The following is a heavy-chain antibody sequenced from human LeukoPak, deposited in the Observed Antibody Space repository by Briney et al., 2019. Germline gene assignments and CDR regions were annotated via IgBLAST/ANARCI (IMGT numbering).Heavy chain of an antibody. CDR1: GFTFSSYA. CDR2: ISGSGGST. D-gene: IGHD1-26*01. V-gene: IGHV3-23*01. Sequence: GGSPRLSCAASGFTFSSYAMSWVRQAPGKGLEWVSAISGSGGSTYYADSVKGRFTISGDNSKNTLYLQMDSLRAEDTAVYYCAKTASGPPLNGRFDYWGQGTLVTVSS. J-gene: IGHJ4*02. CDR3: AKTASGPPLNGRFDY.